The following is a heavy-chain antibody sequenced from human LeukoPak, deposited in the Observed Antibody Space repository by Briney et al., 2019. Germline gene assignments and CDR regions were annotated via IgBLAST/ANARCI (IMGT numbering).Heavy chain of an antibody. CDR1: GFTFSSYS. CDR3: AKAGWYSAKTYATYDDAYDI. Sequence: GGSLRLSCAASGFTFSSYSMSWVRQAPGKGLEWVSAISAGGGVTYYADSAKGRFTISRDNSNKKVFLQMNSLRADDTAVYYCAKAGWYSAKTYATYDDAYDIWGRGTMVTVSS. J-gene: IGHJ3*02. CDR2: ISAGGGVT. V-gene: IGHV3-23*01. D-gene: IGHD1-26*01.